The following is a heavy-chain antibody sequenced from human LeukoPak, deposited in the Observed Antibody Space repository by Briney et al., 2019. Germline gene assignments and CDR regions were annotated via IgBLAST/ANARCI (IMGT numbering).Heavy chain of an antibody. CDR1: TFALRNYW. CDR2: ITSEGISS. Sequence: GGSLRLSCTGSTFALRNYWIHWVRQVPGKGLEWISRITSEGISSSYADSVKGRFTISRDNAKNSLYLQMNSLRAEDTAVYYCARKNGLDYWGQGTLVTVSS. V-gene: IGHV3-74*03. CDR3: ARKNGLDY. J-gene: IGHJ4*02.